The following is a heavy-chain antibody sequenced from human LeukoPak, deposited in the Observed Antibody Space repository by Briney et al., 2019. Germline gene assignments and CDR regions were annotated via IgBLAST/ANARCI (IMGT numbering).Heavy chain of an antibody. J-gene: IGHJ6*03. V-gene: IGHV4-59*01. D-gene: IGHD3-16*01. CDR1: GGSISSYY. CDR2: IYYSGST. Sequence: SETLSLTCTVFGGSISSYYWSWIRQPPGKGLEWIGYIYYSGSTNYNPSLKSRVTISVDTSKNQFSLKLSSVTAADTAVYYCARETSQKGAHYMDVWGKGTTVTISS. CDR3: ARETSQKGAHYMDV.